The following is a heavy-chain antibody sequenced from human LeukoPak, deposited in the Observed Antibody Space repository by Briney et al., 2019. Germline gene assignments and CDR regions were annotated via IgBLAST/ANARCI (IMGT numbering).Heavy chain of an antibody. Sequence: GGSLRLSCAASGFTFSRYAMHWVRQAPGKGLEWVAVISYDGSNKYYADSVKGRFTISRDNSKNTLYLQMNSLRAEDTAVYYCARRGGGNLPIDYWGQGTLVTVSS. CDR3: ARRGGGNLPIDY. J-gene: IGHJ4*02. CDR2: ISYDGSNK. V-gene: IGHV3-30-3*01. D-gene: IGHD4-23*01. CDR1: GFTFSRYA.